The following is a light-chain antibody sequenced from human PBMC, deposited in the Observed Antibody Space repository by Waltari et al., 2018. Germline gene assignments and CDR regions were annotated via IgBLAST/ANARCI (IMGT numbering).Light chain of an antibody. CDR2: AAS. Sequence: DIQMTQSPSSLSASVGDRVTIICRASQSLSSYLNWYQQKPGKAHKLLIYAASSLQSGVPSRFSGSGSGTDFTLTISSLQPEDFATYYCQQSYSTPRFGQGTKLEIK. CDR3: QQSYSTPR. J-gene: IGKJ2*01. V-gene: IGKV1-39*01. CDR1: QSLSSY.